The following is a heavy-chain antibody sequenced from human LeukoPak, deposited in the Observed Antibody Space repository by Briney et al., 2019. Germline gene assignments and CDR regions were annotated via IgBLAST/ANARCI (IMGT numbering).Heavy chain of an antibody. V-gene: IGHV3-9*03. D-gene: IGHD6-13*01. J-gene: IGHJ4*02. CDR1: GFTFDDYS. CDR2: ISWNSGSI. CDR3: AKDGGSSSWSDFDY. Sequence: GRSLRLSCAASGFTFDDYSMHWVRQAPGKGLELVSGISWNSGSIGYADSVKGRFTISRDNAKNSLYLQMNSLRAEDMALYYCAKDGGSSSWSDFDYWGQGTLVTVSS.